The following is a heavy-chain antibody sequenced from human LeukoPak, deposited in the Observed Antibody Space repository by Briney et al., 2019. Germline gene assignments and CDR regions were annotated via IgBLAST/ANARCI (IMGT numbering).Heavy chain of an antibody. CDR2: IYYSGST. D-gene: IGHD5-18*01. J-gene: IGHJ5*02. CDR3: ARHGANGYSYGYNWFDP. Sequence: PSETLSLTCTVSGGSISSYYWGWIRQPPGKGLEWIGSIYYSGSTYYNPSLKSRVTISVDTSKNQFSLKLSSVTAADTAVYYCARHGANGYSYGYNWFDPWGQGTLVTVSS. V-gene: IGHV4-39*01. CDR1: GGSISSYY.